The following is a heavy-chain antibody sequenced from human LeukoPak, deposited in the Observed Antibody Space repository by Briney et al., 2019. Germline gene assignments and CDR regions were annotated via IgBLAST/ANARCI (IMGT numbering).Heavy chain of an antibody. J-gene: IGHJ6*02. CDR3: ARVEEDYYYGMDV. Sequence: PGGSLRLSCAASGFTVSSNYMSWVRQAPGKGLEWVSVIYSGGSTYYADSVKGRFTIFRDNSKNTLYLQMNSLRAEDTAVYYCARVEEDYYYGMDVWGQGTTVTVSS. V-gene: IGHV3-66*01. CDR2: IYSGGST. CDR1: GFTVSSNY.